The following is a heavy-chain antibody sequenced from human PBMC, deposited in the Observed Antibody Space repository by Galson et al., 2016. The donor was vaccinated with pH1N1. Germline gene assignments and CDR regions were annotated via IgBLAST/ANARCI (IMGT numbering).Heavy chain of an antibody. Sequence: SLRLSCAASGFTFSNAWMSWVRQTPGKGLEWVGRIKGKSDGGTTHYAAPVKDRFIISRDDSKNTLYLQMNSLKTEDTAVYYCTREGGTTGGAFEIWGQGTMVTVSS. CDR2: IKGKSDGGTT. D-gene: IGHD1-1*01. CDR3: TREGGTTGGAFEI. CDR1: GFTFSNAW. V-gene: IGHV3-15*01. J-gene: IGHJ3*02.